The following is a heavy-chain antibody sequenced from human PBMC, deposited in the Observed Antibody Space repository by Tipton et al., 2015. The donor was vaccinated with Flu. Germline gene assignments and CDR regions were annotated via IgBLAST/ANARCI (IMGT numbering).Heavy chain of an antibody. CDR3: ARGVGF. V-gene: IGHV4-34*01. Sequence: TLSLTCAVYGGSFSGYYCSWIRQPPGKGLEWIGNIYHSGNTNYNPSLKSRVTISVDTSKNQFSLNLSSVTAADTAVYYCARGVGFWGQGTLVTVSS. CDR1: GGSFSGYY. D-gene: IGHD2-15*01. J-gene: IGHJ4*02. CDR2: IYHSGNT.